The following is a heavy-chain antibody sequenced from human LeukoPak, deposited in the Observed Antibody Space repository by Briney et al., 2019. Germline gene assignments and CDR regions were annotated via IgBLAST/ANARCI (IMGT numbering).Heavy chain of an antibody. D-gene: IGHD6-13*01. CDR2: IYSGDSDT. Sequence: GESLKISCKGSGYSFTSYWIGWVRQMPGKGLEWMGIIYSGDSDTRYRPSFQGQVTISADKSISTAYLEWSSLKASDTAMYYCARGSPYSSSWYVPFYWGQGTLVTVSS. J-gene: IGHJ4*02. CDR1: GYSFTSYW. V-gene: IGHV5-51*01. CDR3: ARGSPYSSSWYVPFY.